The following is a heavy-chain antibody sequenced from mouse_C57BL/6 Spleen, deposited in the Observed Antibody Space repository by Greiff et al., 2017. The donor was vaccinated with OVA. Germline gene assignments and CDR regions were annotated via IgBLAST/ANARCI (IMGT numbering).Heavy chain of an antibody. CDR2: INPYNGDT. J-gene: IGHJ2*01. V-gene: IGHV1-20*01. Sequence: EVQLQQSGPELVKPGDSVKISCKASGYSFTGYFMNWVMQSHGKSLEWIGRINPYNGDTFYNQKFKGKATLTVDKSSSTAHMELRSLTSEDSAVYYCAKGGNYYGPESLYYFDYWGQGTTLTVSS. CDR1: GYSFTGYF. D-gene: IGHD1-1*01. CDR3: AKGGNYYGPESLYYFDY.